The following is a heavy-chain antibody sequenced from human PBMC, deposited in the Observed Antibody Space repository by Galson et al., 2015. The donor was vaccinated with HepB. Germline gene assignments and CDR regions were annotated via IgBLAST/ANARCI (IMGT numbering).Heavy chain of an antibody. Sequence: SLRLSCAASGFTFSSYWMHWVRQAPGKGLVWVSRIISDGSSTSYADSVKGRFTISRDNAKNTLYLQMNSLRAEDTAVYYCAREPAADYYYYGMDVWGQGTTVTVSS. CDR3: AREPAADYYYYGMDV. D-gene: IGHD2-2*01. CDR2: IISDGSST. CDR1: GFTFSSYW. J-gene: IGHJ6*02. V-gene: IGHV3-74*01.